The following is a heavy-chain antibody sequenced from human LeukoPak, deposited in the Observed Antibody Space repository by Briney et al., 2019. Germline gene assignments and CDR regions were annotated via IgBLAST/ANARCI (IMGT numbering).Heavy chain of an antibody. CDR2: TSSNGGST. CDR3: ARDSGIAVAGTGYYYYYYMDV. J-gene: IGHJ6*03. Sequence: PGGSLRLSCAASGFTFSSYAMHWVRQAPGKGLEYVSATSSNGGSTYYANSVKGRFTISRDNSKNTLYLQMGSLRAEDMAVYYCARDSGIAVAGTGYYYYYYMDVWGKGTTVTVSS. V-gene: IGHV3-64*01. D-gene: IGHD6-19*01. CDR1: GFTFSSYA.